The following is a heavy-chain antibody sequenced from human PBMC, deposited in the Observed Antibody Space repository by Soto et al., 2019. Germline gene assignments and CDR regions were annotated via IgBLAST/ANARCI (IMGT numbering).Heavy chain of an antibody. V-gene: IGHV3-23*01. Sequence: EVQLLESGGGLVQPGGSLRLSCAASGFMFANYAMGWVRQAPGKGLEWVSAITGSGGGTYYADSVKGQFTISRDNSKNTLYLQMNSLRTEDTAIYYCAKNVYFDSSGFNDYWGQGTLVTVSS. CDR3: AKNVYFDSSGFNDY. CDR2: ITGSGGGT. J-gene: IGHJ4*02. CDR1: GFMFANYA. D-gene: IGHD3-22*01.